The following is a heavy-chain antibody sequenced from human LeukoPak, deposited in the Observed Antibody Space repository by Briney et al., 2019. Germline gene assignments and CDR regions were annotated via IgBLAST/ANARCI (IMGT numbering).Heavy chain of an antibody. J-gene: IGHJ4*02. CDR1: GGTFSSYA. Sequence: SVKVSCKASGGTFSSYAISWVRQTPGQGLEWMGRIIPILGIANYAQKFQGRVTITADKSTSTAYMELSSLRSEDTAVYYCASPGHTMVRGVSAASDFDYWGQGTLVTVSS. CDR3: ASPGHTMVRGVSAASDFDY. D-gene: IGHD3-10*01. V-gene: IGHV1-69*04. CDR2: IIPILGIA.